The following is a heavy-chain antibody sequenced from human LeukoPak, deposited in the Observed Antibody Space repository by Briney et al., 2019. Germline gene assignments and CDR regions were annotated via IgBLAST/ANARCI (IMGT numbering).Heavy chain of an antibody. D-gene: IGHD1-14*01. CDR2: MNPNSGNT. J-gene: IGHJ6*03. CDR3: ARCLRPAYYYYYMDV. CDR1: GYTFTSYD. V-gene: IGHV1-8*01. Sequence: ASVKVSCKASGYTFTSYDINWVRQATGQGLEWMGWMNPNSGNTGYAQKFQGRVTMTRNTSISTAYMELSSLRSEDTAVYYCARCLRPAYYYYYMDVWGKGTTVTVSS.